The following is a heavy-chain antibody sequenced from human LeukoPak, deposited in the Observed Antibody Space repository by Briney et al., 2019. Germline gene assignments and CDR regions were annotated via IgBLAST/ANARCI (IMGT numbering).Heavy chain of an antibody. CDR1: GFTFSSYA. J-gene: IGHJ3*02. V-gene: IGHV3-30-3*01. CDR2: ISYDGSNK. CDR3: ARGRVDAFDI. Sequence: PGGSLGLSCAASGFTFSSYAMHWVRQAPGKGLEWVAVISYDGSNKYYADSVKGRFTISRDNSKNTLYLQMNSLRAEDTAVYYCARGRVDAFDIWGQGTMVTVSS.